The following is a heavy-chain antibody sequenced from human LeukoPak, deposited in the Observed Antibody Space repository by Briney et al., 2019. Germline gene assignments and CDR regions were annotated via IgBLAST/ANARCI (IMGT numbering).Heavy chain of an antibody. CDR3: VRTYDENPLGWFDP. D-gene: IGHD5-12*01. Sequence: PGGSLRLSCAASGFTVSSYYMSWVRQAPEKGLEWVSIIYSGGSTYYADSVKGRFTISRDNSKNTLYLQMSSLRPDDTAVYYCVRTYDENPLGWFDPWGQGTLVTVSS. V-gene: IGHV3-53*05. J-gene: IGHJ5*02. CDR1: GFTVSSYY. CDR2: IYSGGST.